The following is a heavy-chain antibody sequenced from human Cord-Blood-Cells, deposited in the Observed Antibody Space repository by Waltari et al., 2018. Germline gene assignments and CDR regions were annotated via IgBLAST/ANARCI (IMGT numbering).Heavy chain of an antibody. J-gene: IGHJ2*01. V-gene: IGHV1-24*01. CDR2: FDPEDGET. Sequence: QVQLVQSGAEVKKPGASVKVPCTVSGYTLTDFSIHWVRQAPGKGLEWMGGFDPEDGETIYAQKFQGRGTMTEDTSTDTAYMELSSLRSEDTAVYYCATSWQKGYFDLWGRGTLVTVSS. CDR1: GYTLTDFS. CDR3: ATSWQKGYFDL. D-gene: IGHD3-10*01.